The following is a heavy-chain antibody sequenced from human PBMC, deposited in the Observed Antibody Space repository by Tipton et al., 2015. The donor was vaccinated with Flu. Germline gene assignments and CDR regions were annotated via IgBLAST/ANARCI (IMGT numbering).Heavy chain of an antibody. D-gene: IGHD2-15*01. J-gene: IGHJ6*02. V-gene: IGHV1-18*01. CDR3: ARGGYCSGGSCYSRSSYYYYGMDV. CDR1: GYTFTSYG. CDR2: ISAYNGNT. Sequence: QLVQSGAEVKKPGASVKVSCKASGYTFTSYGISWVRQAPGQGLEWMGWISAYNGNTNYAQKLQGRVTMTTDTSTSTAYMELRSLRSDDTAVYYCARGGYCSGGSCYSRSSYYYYGMDVWGQGTTVTVSS.